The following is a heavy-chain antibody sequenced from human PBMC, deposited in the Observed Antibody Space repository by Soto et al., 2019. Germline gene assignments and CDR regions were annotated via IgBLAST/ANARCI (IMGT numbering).Heavy chain of an antibody. Sequence: LSLSCSVFGFTFSSYAMHWVRQAPGKGLQYVSSISSNGGSTYYADSVKGRFTISRDNSKNTLYLQMSILRVEDTAVYYCVKDRYVDYWGQGNLVTVSS. CDR2: ISSNGGST. V-gene: IGHV3-64D*06. CDR1: GFTFSSYA. CDR3: VKDRYVDY. J-gene: IGHJ4*02.